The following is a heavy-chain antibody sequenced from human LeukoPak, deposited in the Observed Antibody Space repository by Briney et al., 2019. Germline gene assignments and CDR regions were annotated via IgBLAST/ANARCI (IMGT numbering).Heavy chain of an antibody. CDR1: GYTFTSYY. CDR3: ARAGHIWHYGSGSYLYYFDY. CDR2: INPSGGST. D-gene: IGHD3-10*01. Sequence: ASVKVSCKASGYTFTSYYMHWVRQAPGQGLEWMGIINPSGGSTSYAQKFQGRVTMTRDTSTSTVYMELSRLRSEDTAVYYCARAGHIWHYGSGSYLYYFDYWGQGTLVTVSS. J-gene: IGHJ4*02. V-gene: IGHV1-46*03.